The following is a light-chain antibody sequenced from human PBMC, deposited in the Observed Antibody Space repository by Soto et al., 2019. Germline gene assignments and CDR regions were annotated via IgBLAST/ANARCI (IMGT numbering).Light chain of an antibody. CDR2: KAS. V-gene: IGKV1-5*03. J-gene: IGKJ1*01. Sequence: IQMTQSPSTLSASVGDRVTITCRASQTINSWLAWYQQKPGKAPKLLIYKASSLESGVPSRFSGSGSGTEFTLTISSLQPDDFATYYCQQYNSYSWTFGQGAKVDI. CDR3: QQYNSYSWT. CDR1: QTINSW.